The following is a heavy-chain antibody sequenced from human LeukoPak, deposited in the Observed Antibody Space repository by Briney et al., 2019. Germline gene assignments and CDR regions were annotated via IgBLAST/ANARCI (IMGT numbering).Heavy chain of an antibody. V-gene: IGHV3-21*01. Sequence: PGGSLRLSCAASGFTFSSYSMNWVRQAPGKGLEWVSSISSSSSYIYYADSVKGRFNISRDNAKNSLYLQMNSLRAEDTAVYYCARAEGTTTVTTTGDHFDYWGQGTLVTVSS. J-gene: IGHJ4*02. D-gene: IGHD4-17*01. CDR3: ARAEGTTTVTTTGDHFDY. CDR2: ISSSSSYI. CDR1: GFTFSSYS.